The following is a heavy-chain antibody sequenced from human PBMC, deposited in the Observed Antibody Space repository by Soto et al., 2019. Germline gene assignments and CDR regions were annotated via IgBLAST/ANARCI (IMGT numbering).Heavy chain of an antibody. CDR2: IYYSGST. CDR1: GGSISSGGYY. V-gene: IGHV4-31*03. D-gene: IGHD6-13*01. CDR3: ARAIAADTNWFDP. J-gene: IGHJ5*02. Sequence: QVQLQESGPGLVKPSQTLSLTCTVSGGSISSGGYYWSWIRQHPGKGLEWIGYIYYSGSTYYNPSLKSRVTISVDTSNNQFSLKLSSVTAADTAVHYCARAIAADTNWFDPWGQGTLVTVSS.